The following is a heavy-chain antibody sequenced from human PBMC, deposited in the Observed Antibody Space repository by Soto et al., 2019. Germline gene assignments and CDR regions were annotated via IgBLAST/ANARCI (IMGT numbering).Heavy chain of an antibody. Sequence: GESLKISCAASGFTFSSYSMNWVRQAPGKGLEWVSSISSSSSYIYYADSVKGRFTISRDNAKNSLYLQMNSLRAEDTAVYYCARDKLEPFSGMDAWGQGTTVTVSS. CDR3: ARDKLEPFSGMDA. CDR1: GFTFSSYS. J-gene: IGHJ6*02. D-gene: IGHD1-1*01. CDR2: ISSSSSYI. V-gene: IGHV3-21*01.